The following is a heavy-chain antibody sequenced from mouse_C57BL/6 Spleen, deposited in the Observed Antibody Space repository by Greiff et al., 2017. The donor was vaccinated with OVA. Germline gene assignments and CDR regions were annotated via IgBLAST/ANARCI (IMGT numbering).Heavy chain of an antibody. CDR2: INPNNGGT. V-gene: IGHV1-26*01. CDR3: ARSDYGNYADAMDY. Sequence: EVQLQQSGPELVKPGASVKISCKASGYTFTDYYMNWVKQSHGKSLEWIGDINPNNGGTSYNQKFKGKATLTVDKSSSTAYMELRSLTSEDSAVYYCARSDYGNYADAMDYWGQGTSVTVSS. D-gene: IGHD2-1*01. J-gene: IGHJ4*01. CDR1: GYTFTDYY.